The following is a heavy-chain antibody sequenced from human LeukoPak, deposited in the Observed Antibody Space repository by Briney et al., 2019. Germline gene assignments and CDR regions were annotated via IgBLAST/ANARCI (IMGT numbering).Heavy chain of an antibody. J-gene: IGHJ4*02. Sequence: GGSLRLSCAASGFTFSSYGMHWVRQAPGKGLEWVSYISGSGSSIHYADSVKGRFIISRDNAKNSLYLQMNSLRAEDTAMYYCARPTPSTHLPDYWGQGTLVTVAS. CDR3: ARPTPSTHLPDY. CDR1: GFTFSSYG. D-gene: IGHD2-15*01. V-gene: IGHV3-48*04. CDR2: ISGSGSSI.